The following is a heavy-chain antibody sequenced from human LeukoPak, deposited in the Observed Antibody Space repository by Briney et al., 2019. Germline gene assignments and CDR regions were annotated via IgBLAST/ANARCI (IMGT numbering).Heavy chain of an antibody. CDR1: GFTFSDYY. V-gene: IGHV3-11*01. CDR3: ARKQISSSWFMALDY. Sequence: GGSLRLSCAASGFTFSDYYMSWIRQAPGKGLEWVSYISSSGRTIYYADSVIGRFTISRDNAKNLLYLQMNSLRAEDTAVYYCARKQISSSWFMALDYWGQGTLVTVSS. CDR2: ISSSGRTI. D-gene: IGHD6-13*01. J-gene: IGHJ4*02.